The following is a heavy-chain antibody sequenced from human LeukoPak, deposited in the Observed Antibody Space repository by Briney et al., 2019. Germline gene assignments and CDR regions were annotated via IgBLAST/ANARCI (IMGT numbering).Heavy chain of an antibody. J-gene: IGHJ4*02. Sequence: GGSLRLSCAASGFIFSSYSMNWVRQTPGKGLEWMSYISSGSGTTYYGDSVQGRLIASRDNAKNSLHLQMNSLRAEDTGVYYCAKDRGNDYGVFDYWGQGILVTVSS. CDR3: AKDRGNDYGVFDY. V-gene: IGHV3-48*01. D-gene: IGHD4-17*01. CDR2: ISSGSGTT. CDR1: GFIFSSYS.